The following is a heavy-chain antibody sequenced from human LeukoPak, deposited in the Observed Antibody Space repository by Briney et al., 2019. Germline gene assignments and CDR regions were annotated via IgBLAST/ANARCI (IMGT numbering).Heavy chain of an antibody. V-gene: IGHV1-2*02. J-gene: IGHJ4*02. CDR3: ARANWNGLYYLDY. Sequence: GASVKVSCKASGYTFTGYYMHWVRQAPGQGLEWMGWINPNSGGTNYAQKFQGRVTMTRDTSISTAYMELSRLRSDDTAVYYCARANWNGLYYLDYWGQGTLVTVSS. CDR2: INPNSGGT. CDR1: GYTFTGYY. D-gene: IGHD1-1*01.